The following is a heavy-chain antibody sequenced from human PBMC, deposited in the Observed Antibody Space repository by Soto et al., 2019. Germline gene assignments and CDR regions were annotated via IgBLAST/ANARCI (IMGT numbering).Heavy chain of an antibody. J-gene: IGHJ4*02. D-gene: IGHD5-18*01. Sequence: SENLSLTCTVSGGSISSSSYYWGWIRQPPGKGLEWIGSIYYSGSTYYNPSLKSRVTISVDTSKNQFSLKLSSVTAADTAVYYCAIRRRGYIWSYWGQGTLVTVSS. V-gene: IGHV4-39*01. CDR3: AIRRRGYIWSY. CDR2: IYYSGST. CDR1: GGSISSSSYY.